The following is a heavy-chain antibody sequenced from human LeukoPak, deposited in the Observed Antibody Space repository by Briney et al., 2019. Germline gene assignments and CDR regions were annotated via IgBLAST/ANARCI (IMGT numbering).Heavy chain of an antibody. CDR3: ARDFRITAAGTGYYYGMDV. V-gene: IGHV1-2*02. CDR2: INPDSGGT. Sequence: WASVKVSCKASGYTFTDYYIHWVRQAPGQGLEWMGGINPDSGGTNYAQDFQGRVTMTRDTSITTAYMELTRLRSDDTAVYYCARDFRITAAGTGYYYGMDVWGQGTTVTVSS. D-gene: IGHD6-13*01. J-gene: IGHJ6*02. CDR1: GYTFTDYY.